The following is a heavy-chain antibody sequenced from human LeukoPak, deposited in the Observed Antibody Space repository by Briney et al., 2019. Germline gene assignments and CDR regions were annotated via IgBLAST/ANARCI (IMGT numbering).Heavy chain of an antibody. CDR3: ARIVVPAATNWFDP. Sequence: SETLSLTCTVSGGSISSGGYYWSWIRQHPGKGLEWIGYIYYSGSTYYNPSLKSRVTISVDTSKNQFSLKLSSVTAADTAVYYCARIVVPAATNWFDPWGQGTLVTVSP. D-gene: IGHD2-2*01. CDR1: GGSISSGGYY. CDR2: IYYSGST. J-gene: IGHJ5*02. V-gene: IGHV4-31*03.